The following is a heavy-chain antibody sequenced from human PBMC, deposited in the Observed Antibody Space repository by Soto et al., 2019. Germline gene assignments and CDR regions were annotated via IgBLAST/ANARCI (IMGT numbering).Heavy chain of an antibody. D-gene: IGHD3-10*01. CDR1: GFTFSSYA. CDR3: AKDPMKGLPGRGVWLRKNYFDY. J-gene: IGHJ4*02. Sequence: PGGSLRLSCAASGFTFSSYAMSWVRQAPGKGLEWVSAISGSGGSTYYADSVKGRFTISRDNSKNTLYLQMNSLRAEDTAVYYCAKDPMKGLPGRGVWLRKNYFDYWGQGTLVTVSS. CDR2: ISGSGGST. V-gene: IGHV3-23*01.